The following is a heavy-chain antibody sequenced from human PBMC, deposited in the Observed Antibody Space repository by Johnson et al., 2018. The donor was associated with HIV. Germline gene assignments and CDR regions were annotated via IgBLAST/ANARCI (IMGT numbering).Heavy chain of an antibody. Sequence: VQLVESGGGLVQPGRSLRLSCAASGFTVSSNYMSWVRQAPGKGLEWVSVIYSGGSTYYADSVKGRFTISRDNSKNTLYLQMNSLRAEDTAVYYCARAGQAVAAPREGAFDSWGQGTMVTVSS. J-gene: IGHJ3*02. D-gene: IGHD6-19*01. V-gene: IGHV3-66*01. CDR1: GFTVSSNY. CDR3: ARAGQAVAAPREGAFDS. CDR2: IYSGGST.